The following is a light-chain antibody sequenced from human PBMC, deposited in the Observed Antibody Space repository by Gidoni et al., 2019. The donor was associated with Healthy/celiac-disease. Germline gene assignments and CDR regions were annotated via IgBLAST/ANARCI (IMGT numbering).Light chain of an antibody. Sequence: EMVLTQSPGTPSLSPGERATLSCRPSQSVSSSYLAWYQQKTGQAPRLLIYGASSRATGIPDRFSGSGSGTDFTLTISRLEPEDFAVYYCQQYGSSPRTFGQGTKVEIK. V-gene: IGKV3-20*01. CDR1: QSVSSSY. CDR2: GAS. CDR3: QQYGSSPRT. J-gene: IGKJ1*01.